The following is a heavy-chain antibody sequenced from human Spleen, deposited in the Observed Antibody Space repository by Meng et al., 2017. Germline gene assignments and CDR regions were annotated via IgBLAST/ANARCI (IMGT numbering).Heavy chain of an antibody. CDR3: ARLRDCSTSCYFDP. CDR2: INYGGTA. V-gene: IGHV4-39*01. J-gene: IGHJ5*02. Sequence: QLQLEESGPGRVKPSETLSLTCTVSGYSFSSSGYYWAWIRPPPGKGLEWVGSINYGGTAYYASSLTSRVIISVDTSKNQFSLRLNSVTAADAAVYYCARLRDCSTSCYFDPWGQGTLVTVSS. CDR1: GYSFSSSGYY. D-gene: IGHD2-2*01.